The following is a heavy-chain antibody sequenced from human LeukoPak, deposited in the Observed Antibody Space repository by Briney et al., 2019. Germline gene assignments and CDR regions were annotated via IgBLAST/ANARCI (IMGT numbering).Heavy chain of an antibody. J-gene: IGHJ5*02. D-gene: IGHD2-21*02. Sequence: SQTLSLTCTVSGGSISSGGYYWSWIRQHPGKGLEWIGYIYYSGSTYYNPSLKSRVTISVDTSKNQFSLKLSSVTAADTAVHYCAREGEYCGGDCYSWFDPWGQGTLVTVSS. CDR3: AREGEYCGGDCYSWFDP. CDR1: GGSISSGGYY. V-gene: IGHV4-31*03. CDR2: IYYSGST.